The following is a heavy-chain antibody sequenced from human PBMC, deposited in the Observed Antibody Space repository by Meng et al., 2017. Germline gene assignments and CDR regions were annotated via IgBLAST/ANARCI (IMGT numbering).Heavy chain of an antibody. CDR3: ARVGMADPPD. D-gene: IGHD5-24*01. V-gene: IGHV3-30*01. Sequence: QVQLGGSGGGVVQPGRSLRLSCAASGFTFSSYAMHWVRQAPGKGLEWVAVISYDGSNKYYADSVKGRFTISRDNSKNTLYLQMNSLRAEDTAVYYCARVGMADPPDWGQGTLVTVSS. J-gene: IGHJ4*02. CDR1: GFTFSSYA. CDR2: ISYDGSNK.